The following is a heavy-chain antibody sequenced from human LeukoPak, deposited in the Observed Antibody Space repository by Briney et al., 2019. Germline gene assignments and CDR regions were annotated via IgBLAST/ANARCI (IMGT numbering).Heavy chain of an antibody. Sequence: PSETLSLTCTVSGGSISGYYWTWIRQPPGKGLEWIGYIYTSGSTNYNPSLKSRVTISVDMSKNQFSLQLSSVTAADTAVYYCARQSCSSTSCPHRNVFDIWGQGTMVTVSP. CDR2: IYTSGST. V-gene: IGHV4-4*09. D-gene: IGHD2-2*01. J-gene: IGHJ3*02. CDR1: GGSISGYY. CDR3: ARQSCSSTSCPHRNVFDI.